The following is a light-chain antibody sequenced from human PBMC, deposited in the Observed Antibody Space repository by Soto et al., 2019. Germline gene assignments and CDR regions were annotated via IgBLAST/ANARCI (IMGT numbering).Light chain of an antibody. J-gene: IGLJ2*01. CDR1: SSNIGSNT. V-gene: IGLV1-44*01. Sequence: QSVLTQPPSASGTPGQRVTISCSGSSSNIGSNTVNWYQQLPGTAPKLLIYDVTQRPSGVPKRFSGSWSGSTASLTVSGLRAEDESIYYCSSYTGTTVIFGGGTKLTVL. CDR3: SSYTGTTVI. CDR2: DVT.